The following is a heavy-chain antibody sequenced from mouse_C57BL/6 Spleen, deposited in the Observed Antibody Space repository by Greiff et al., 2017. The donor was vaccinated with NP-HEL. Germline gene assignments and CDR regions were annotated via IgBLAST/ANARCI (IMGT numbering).Heavy chain of an antibody. CDR2: ISDGGSYT. J-gene: IGHJ2*01. CDR1: GFTFSSYA. Sequence: EVNVVESGGGLVKPGGSLKLSCAASGFTFSSYAMSWVRQTPEKRLEWVATISDGGSYTYYPDNVKGRFTISRDNAKNNLYLQMSHLKSEDTAMYYCARSTTVVEDYFDYWGQGTTLTVSS. D-gene: IGHD1-1*01. V-gene: IGHV5-4*03. CDR3: ARSTTVVEDYFDY.